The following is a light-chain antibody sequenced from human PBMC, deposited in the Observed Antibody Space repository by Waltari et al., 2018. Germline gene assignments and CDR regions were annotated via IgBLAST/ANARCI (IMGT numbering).Light chain of an antibody. CDR1: NSNIGAFP. V-gene: IGLV1-40*02. J-gene: IGLJ1*01. Sequence: QSVLTQPPSVSGAPGQRVTLSCIGTNSNIGAFPVHWYQKSPGAAPKLLIYGSSNRPAGVPDRFSGSKSDTSASLVITGLQVEDEGDFYCQSYDNILHGCVFGTGTKVIV. CDR3: QSYDNILHGCV. CDR2: GSS.